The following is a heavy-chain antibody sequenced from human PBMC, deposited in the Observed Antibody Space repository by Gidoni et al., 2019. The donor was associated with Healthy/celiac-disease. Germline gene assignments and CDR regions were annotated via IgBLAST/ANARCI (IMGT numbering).Heavy chain of an antibody. CDR2: INSDGSST. V-gene: IGHV3-74*01. Sequence: EVQLVESGGGLVQPGGSLRLSCAASGFTFSSYWMHWVRQAPGKGLVWVSRINSDGSSTSYADSVKGRFTISRDNAKNTLYLQMNSLRAEDTAVYYCARDRLIAARLPEPSNWFDPWGQGTLVTVSS. J-gene: IGHJ5*02. D-gene: IGHD6-6*01. CDR3: ARDRLIAARLPEPSNWFDP. CDR1: GFTFSSYW.